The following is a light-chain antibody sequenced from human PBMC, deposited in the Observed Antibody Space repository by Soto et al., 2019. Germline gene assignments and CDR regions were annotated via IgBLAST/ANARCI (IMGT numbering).Light chain of an antibody. CDR3: SSYTSSSTEV. CDR2: EVS. Sequence: QSVLTQPASVSGSPGQSIPISCTGTSSDVGGYNYVSWYQQHPGKAPKLMIFEVSNRPSGVSNRFSGSKSGNTASLTISGLQAEDEAHYYCSSYTSSSTEVFGGGTKLTVL. J-gene: IGLJ2*01. CDR1: SSDVGGYNY. V-gene: IGLV2-14*01.